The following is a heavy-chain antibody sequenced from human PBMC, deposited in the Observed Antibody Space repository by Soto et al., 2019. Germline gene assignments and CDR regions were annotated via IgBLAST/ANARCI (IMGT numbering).Heavy chain of an antibody. CDR3: ARVIYCGGDCFDY. CDR2: IYYSGST. Sequence: SETLSLTCTVSGGSISSYYWSWIRQPPGKGLEWIGYIYYSGSTNYNPSLKSRVTISVDTSKNQFSLKLSSVTAADTAVYYCARVIYCGGDCFDYWGQGTLVTVSS. D-gene: IGHD2-21*01. J-gene: IGHJ4*02. V-gene: IGHV4-59*01. CDR1: GGSISSYY.